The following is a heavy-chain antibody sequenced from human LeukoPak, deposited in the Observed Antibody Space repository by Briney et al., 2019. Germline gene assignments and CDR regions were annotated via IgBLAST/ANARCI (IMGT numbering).Heavy chain of an antibody. CDR1: GGTLRDYG. V-gene: IGHV1-69*05. CDR3: ARGEGYSFGYFLH. CDR2: IVPVFDMA. J-gene: IGHJ1*01. Sequence: SVKVSCKASGGTLRDYGFSWVRQAPGQGLEWMGQIVPVFDMAKYAQKFQDRLTITTDESSNTVFMDLSNLRSDDTAVYYCARGEGYSFGYFLHWGQGSLVTVS. D-gene: IGHD5-18*01.